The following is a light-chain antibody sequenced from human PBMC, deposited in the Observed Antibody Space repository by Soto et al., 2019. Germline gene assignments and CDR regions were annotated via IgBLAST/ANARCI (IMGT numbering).Light chain of an antibody. CDR1: QSVSSN. CDR2: VAS. CDR3: QQYGSSPPGLT. J-gene: IGKJ4*01. V-gene: IGKV3-15*01. Sequence: EMVMTQSPATLSVSPGERATLSCRASQSVSSNLAWYQQKPGQAPRLLIFVASTRAAGIPARFSGSGSGTEFTLTIDSLQSEDFAVYYCQQYGSSPPGLTFGGGTKVDIK.